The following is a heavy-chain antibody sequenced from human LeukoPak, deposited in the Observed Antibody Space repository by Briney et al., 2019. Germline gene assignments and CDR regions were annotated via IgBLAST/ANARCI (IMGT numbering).Heavy chain of an antibody. CDR3: ARRYYYYGMDV. J-gene: IGHJ6*02. CDR2: IYYSGST. Sequence: SETLFLTCTVSGDSISSYYWSWIRQPPGKGLEWIGYIYYSGSTNYNPSLKSRVTISVDTSKNQFSLKLSSVTAADTAVYYCARRYYYYGMDVWGQGTTVTVSS. V-gene: IGHV4-59*08. CDR1: GDSISSYY.